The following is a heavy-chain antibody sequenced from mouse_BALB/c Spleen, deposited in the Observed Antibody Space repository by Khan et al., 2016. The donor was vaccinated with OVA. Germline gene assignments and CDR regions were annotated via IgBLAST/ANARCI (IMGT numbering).Heavy chain of an antibody. CDR1: GYTFSNYW. CDR3: ARRGLRWDFDY. Sequence: VQLQESGAELTKPGASVKMSCKASGYTFSNYWILWVKQRPGQGLEWIGYINPSTGYTEYNQNFKDKATLTAEKSSSTAYMQLSSLTSEDSAVYYCARRGLRWDFDYWGQGTTLTVSA. CDR2: INPSTGYT. V-gene: IGHV1-7*01. J-gene: IGHJ2*01. D-gene: IGHD1-1*01.